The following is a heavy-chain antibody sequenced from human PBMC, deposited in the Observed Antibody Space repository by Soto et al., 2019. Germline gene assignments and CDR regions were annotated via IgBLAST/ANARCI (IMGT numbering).Heavy chain of an antibody. CDR2: VYYSGGA. Sequence: TLSLXCYFSCFSSYNIRCFCVFIRQPPGKGLEFIGSVYYSGGAYYNPSLKSRVTVSVDTSNNQLSLRVNSVTAADTAVYYSLRVAEADTRNNDFDSWGQGILVTVSS. V-gene: IGHV4-39*01. J-gene: IGHJ4*02. CDR1: CFSSYNIRCF. D-gene: IGHD1-1*01. CDR3: LRVAEADTRNNDFDS.